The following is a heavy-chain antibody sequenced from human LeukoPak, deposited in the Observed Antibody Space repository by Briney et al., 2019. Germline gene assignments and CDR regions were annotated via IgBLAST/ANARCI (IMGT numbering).Heavy chain of an antibody. CDR1: GFTFNSNG. CDR2: ISVSGGST. D-gene: IGHD3-10*01. J-gene: IGHJ4*02. CDR3: AKTSYGLFDY. V-gene: IGHV3-23*01. Sequence: GGTLRLSCAASGFTFNSNGMSWVRQAPGKGLEWVSTISVSGGSTYYADSVKGRFTISRDNSKNTLYLQMNSLRAEDTAVYYCAKTSYGLFDYWGQGTLVTVSS.